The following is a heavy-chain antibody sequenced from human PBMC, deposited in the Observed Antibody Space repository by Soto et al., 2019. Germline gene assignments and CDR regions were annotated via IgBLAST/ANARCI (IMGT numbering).Heavy chain of an antibody. Sequence: QVQLVESGGGVVQPGRSLRLSCAVSGFTINSYAMHWVRQDPGKGMEWVAVISFDGRNQFYADSVKGRFTISRDTSKNTPHLQMNSLRAEDTAVYYCARDMRGYSTTFDPWGQGTQVTVS. V-gene: IGHV3-30*04. CDR2: ISFDGRNQ. CDR1: GFTINSYA. CDR3: ARDMRGYSTTFDP. D-gene: IGHD5-12*01. J-gene: IGHJ5*02.